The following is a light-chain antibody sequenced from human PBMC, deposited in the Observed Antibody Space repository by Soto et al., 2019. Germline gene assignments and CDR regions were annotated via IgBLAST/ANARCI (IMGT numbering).Light chain of an antibody. J-gene: IGKJ5*01. CDR3: QQHSNWPSST. CDR1: QIVSSY. V-gene: IGKV3-11*01. CDR2: DAS. Sequence: TQSPSALSATLGDRGTITCRSSQIVSSYLAWYQQKPGQAPRLLIYDASNRATGIPARFSGSGSGTDFTLTISSLEPEDFAVYCCQQHSNWPSSTFGQGTRVDIK.